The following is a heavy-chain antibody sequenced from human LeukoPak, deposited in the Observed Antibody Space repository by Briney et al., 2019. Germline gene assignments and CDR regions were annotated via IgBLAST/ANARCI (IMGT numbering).Heavy chain of an antibody. CDR3: ARAPINGLNYYTDV. D-gene: IGHD5-24*01. J-gene: IGHJ6*03. CDR2: IKQDGSEK. Sequence: GGSLRLSCAASGFTFGSNWMSWVGQAPGKGRGGWANIKQDGSEKYYVDSVKGRFTISRDNAKNSLYLQMNSLRAEDTAVYYCARAPINGLNYYTDVWGKGTTVTVSS. V-gene: IGHV3-7*01. CDR1: GFTFGSNW.